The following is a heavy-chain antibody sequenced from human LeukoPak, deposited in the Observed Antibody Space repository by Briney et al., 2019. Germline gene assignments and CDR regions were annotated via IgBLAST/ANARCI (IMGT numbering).Heavy chain of an antibody. CDR3: SRDGTSTDDY. CDR1: GYTFSKFG. V-gene: IGHV1-18*01. J-gene: IGHJ4*02. CDR2: ISGNNDNP. D-gene: IGHD2-2*01. Sequence: ASVKVSCEASGYTFSKFGINWVRQAPGQGLEWMGWISGNNDNPNYGQKFQGRFTLTTDSSTSTAYMDLGNVRTEDTAVYYFSRDGTSTDDYWGQGTLLTVSS.